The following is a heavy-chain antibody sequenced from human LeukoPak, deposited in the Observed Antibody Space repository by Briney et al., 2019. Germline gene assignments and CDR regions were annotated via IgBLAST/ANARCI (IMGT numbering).Heavy chain of an antibody. CDR2: INHSGST. J-gene: IGHJ4*02. V-gene: IGHV4-34*01. Sequence: SETLSLTCAVYGGSFSGFYWSWIRQPPGKGLEWIGEINHSGSTNYNPSLKSRVTISINKSNNQFSLKLTSVTAADTAVYYCARNGAFAVEYWGQGSLVTVSS. CDR3: ARNGAFAVEY. CDR1: GGSFSGFY. D-gene: IGHD1-1*01.